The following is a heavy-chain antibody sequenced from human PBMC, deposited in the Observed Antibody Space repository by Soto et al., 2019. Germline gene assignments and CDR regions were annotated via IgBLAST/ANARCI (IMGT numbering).Heavy chain of an antibody. V-gene: IGHV4-4*02. Sequence: PSETLSLTCAVSGDSVTSANWWSWVRQSPRKGLEWLGEIYHNGSTNYNPSLKSRVAISVDKAKNQFSLKLTSVTAADTAVYYCARARGAIFGVVIRNWLDPWGQGTLVTVSS. CDR1: GDSVTSANW. J-gene: IGHJ5*02. D-gene: IGHD3-3*01. CDR2: IYHNGST. CDR3: ARARGAIFGVVIRNWLDP.